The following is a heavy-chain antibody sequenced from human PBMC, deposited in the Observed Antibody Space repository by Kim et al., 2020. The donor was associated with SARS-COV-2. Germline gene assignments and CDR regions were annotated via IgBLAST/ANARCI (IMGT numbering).Heavy chain of an antibody. D-gene: IGHD3-16*02. V-gene: IGHV4-4*07. CDR3: ASALGH. CDR2: IYTSGRT. J-gene: IGHJ4*02. CDR1: GDSLSSDY. Sequence: SETLSLTCTVSGDSLSSDYWSWNRQPAGKGLEWIGRIYTSGRTNYNPSLQSRVTMSVDMSKNQFSLKLSSVTAADTAVYYCASALGHWGQGTLVPVSS.